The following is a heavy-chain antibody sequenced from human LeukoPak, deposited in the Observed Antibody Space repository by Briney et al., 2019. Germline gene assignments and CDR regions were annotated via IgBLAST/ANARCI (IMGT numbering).Heavy chain of an antibody. Sequence: GGSLRLSCAASGFTFSSYGMHWVRQAPGKGLVWVSRINSDGSSTSYADSVKGRFTISRDNAKNTLYLQMNSLRAEDTAVYYCARWGSGSYWLGKYYFDYWGQGTLVTVSS. CDR2: INSDGSST. J-gene: IGHJ4*02. D-gene: IGHD3-10*01. CDR1: GFTFSSYG. CDR3: ARWGSGSYWLGKYYFDY. V-gene: IGHV3-74*01.